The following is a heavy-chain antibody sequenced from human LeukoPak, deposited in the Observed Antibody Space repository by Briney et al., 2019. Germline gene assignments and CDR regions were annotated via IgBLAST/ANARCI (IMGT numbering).Heavy chain of an antibody. CDR3: ATHCTNGVCYSQVPR. Sequence: SGGSLRLSCAASGFTFSSYSMNWVRQAPGKGLEWVSSISSSSSYIYYADSVRGRFTISRDNAKNSLYLQMNSLRAEDTAVYYRATHCTNGVCYSQVPRWGQGTLVTVSS. J-gene: IGHJ4*02. CDR1: GFTFSSYS. D-gene: IGHD2-8*01. CDR2: ISSSSSYI. V-gene: IGHV3-21*01.